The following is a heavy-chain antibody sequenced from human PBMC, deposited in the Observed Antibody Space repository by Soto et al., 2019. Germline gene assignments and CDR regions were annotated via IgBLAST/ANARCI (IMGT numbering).Heavy chain of an antibody. CDR3: ARGYYYGSGSYCNFDY. V-gene: IGHV4-34*01. D-gene: IGHD3-10*01. J-gene: IGHJ4*02. CDR1: GGSFSGYY. CDR2: INHSGST. Sequence: QVQLQQWGAGLLKPSETLSLTCAVYGGSFSGYYWSWIRQPPGKGLEWIGEINHSGSTNYNPSLKSRVTISVDTSKNKFSLKLSSVNAADTAVYYCARGYYYGSGSYCNFDYWGQGTLVTVSS.